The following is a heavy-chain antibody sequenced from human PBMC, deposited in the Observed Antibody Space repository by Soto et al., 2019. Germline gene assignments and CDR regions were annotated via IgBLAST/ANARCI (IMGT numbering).Heavy chain of an antibody. J-gene: IGHJ5*02. Sequence: RGESVKISFRTSGYRFTSYWIAWVRQMPGKGLEWMGIIFPSDSDTRYSPSFQGQVTISADRSTSTVFLQWASLKASDTAVYFCARKDKSGYFNWFDPWGQGTLVTVSS. CDR2: IFPSDSDT. D-gene: IGHD3-22*01. CDR1: GYRFTSYW. V-gene: IGHV5-51*01. CDR3: ARKDKSGYFNWFDP.